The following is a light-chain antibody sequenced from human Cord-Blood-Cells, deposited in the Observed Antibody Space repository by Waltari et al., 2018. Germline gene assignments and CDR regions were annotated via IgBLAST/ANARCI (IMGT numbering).Light chain of an antibody. CDR3: QSYDSSLSGPVV. Sequence: QSVLTQPPSVSGAPGQRVTISCTGSSSNIGAGYDVHWYQQLPGTAPKLLIYGNSNRPSGVPDRFSGSKSGTSPSLAITGLQAEDEADYYCQSYDSSLSGPVVFGGGTKLTVL. J-gene: IGLJ2*01. V-gene: IGLV1-40*01. CDR1: SSNIGAGYD. CDR2: GNS.